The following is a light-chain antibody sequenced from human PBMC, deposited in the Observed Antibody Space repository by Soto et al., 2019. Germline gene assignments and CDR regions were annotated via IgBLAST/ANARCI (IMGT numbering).Light chain of an antibody. CDR1: QSVTRNY. J-gene: IGKJ2*01. Sequence: EIVLTQSPGTLSLSPGERATLSCRASQSVTRNYIAWYQQKPGQSPRLLIYAASSRATGIPDRFSGSGSGTDFTLTISRLEPEDFAVYYCQQYGSSPYTFGQGTRLEIK. V-gene: IGKV3-20*01. CDR3: QQYGSSPYT. CDR2: AAS.